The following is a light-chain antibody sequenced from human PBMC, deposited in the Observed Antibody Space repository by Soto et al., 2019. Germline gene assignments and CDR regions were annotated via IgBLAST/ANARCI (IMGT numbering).Light chain of an antibody. Sequence: EIMMTQSPATLSVSPGERATLSCRARQSVSSNLAWYQQKPGQAPRLLMYGASTRATGIPDRFSGSGSGTEFTLTISSLQSEDFAVYYCQQHNNWPPWTFGQGTKVEIK. CDR1: QSVSSN. V-gene: IGKV3-15*01. CDR3: QQHNNWPPWT. CDR2: GAS. J-gene: IGKJ1*01.